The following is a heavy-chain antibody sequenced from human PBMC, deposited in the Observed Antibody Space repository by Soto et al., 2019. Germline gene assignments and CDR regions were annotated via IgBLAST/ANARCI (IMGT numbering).Heavy chain of an antibody. Sequence: QVQLVESGGGVVQPGRSLRLSCAASGIIFSTYGMHWVRQAPGKGLEWVAVISHDGSTIYYADSVKGRFTISRDNSKNTLFLQVSSLRAEDTAVYYCAIPVQENGYHYDIWYFDLWGRGTLVTVSS. V-gene: IGHV3-30*03. J-gene: IGHJ2*01. CDR1: GIIFSTYG. D-gene: IGHD3-22*01. CDR3: AIPVQENGYHYDIWYFDL. CDR2: ISHDGSTI.